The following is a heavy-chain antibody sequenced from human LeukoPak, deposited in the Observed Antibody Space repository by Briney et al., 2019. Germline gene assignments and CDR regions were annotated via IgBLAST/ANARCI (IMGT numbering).Heavy chain of an antibody. J-gene: IGHJ4*02. CDR2: ISGSGGNT. V-gene: IGHV3-23*01. D-gene: IGHD6-19*01. CDR3: AKGGGWSRPDY. CDR1: GGSISSSN. Sequence: ETLSLTCAVPGGSISSSNWWSWVRQPPGKGLEWVSAISGSGGNTYYADSVKGRFTISRDNSKNTLYLQMNSLRAEDTAVYYCAKGGGWSRPDYWGQGTLVTVSS.